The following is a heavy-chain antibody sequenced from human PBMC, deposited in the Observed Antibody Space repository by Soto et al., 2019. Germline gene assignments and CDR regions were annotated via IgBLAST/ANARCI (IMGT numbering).Heavy chain of an antibody. J-gene: IGHJ4*02. Sequence: QVQLVESGGGVVQPGRSLRLSCAASGFTFSSYGMHWVRQAPGKGLEWVAVIWYDGSNKYYADSVKGRFTISRDNSKNTLYLQMNSLRAEDTVVYYCARSAAAGTYFDYWGQGTLVTVSS. CDR2: IWYDGSNK. D-gene: IGHD6-13*01. CDR1: GFTFSSYG. CDR3: ARSAAAGTYFDY. V-gene: IGHV3-33*01.